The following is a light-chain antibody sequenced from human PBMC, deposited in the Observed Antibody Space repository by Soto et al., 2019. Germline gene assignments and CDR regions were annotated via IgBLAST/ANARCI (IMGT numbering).Light chain of an antibody. CDR2: KAS. J-gene: IGKJ2*01. Sequence: STLSASVGDRVTITCRASQSISSWLAWYQQKPGKAPKLLIYKASSLESGVPSRFSGSGSGTEFTLTISSLQPDDFVTYYCQQYNSYPYTFGQGTKVDIK. CDR3: QQYNSYPYT. V-gene: IGKV1-5*03. CDR1: QSISSW.